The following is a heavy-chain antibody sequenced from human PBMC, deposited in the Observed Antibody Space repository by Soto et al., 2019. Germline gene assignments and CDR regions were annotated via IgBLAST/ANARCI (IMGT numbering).Heavy chain of an antibody. CDR3: ARVATGSYNWFAP. J-gene: IGHJ5*02. V-gene: IGHV3-74*01. Sequence: EVQLVESGGGLVQPGGSLRLSCAASGFTFTSYWMHLVRQAPGMGLMWVSRINSDGTTTNYAGSVKCRFTISRDNAKNTLDLQMNSLRAEDTAVYYCARVATGSYNWFAPWGPGTLVTVSS. CDR2: INSDGTTT. D-gene: IGHD1-26*01. CDR1: GFTFTSYW.